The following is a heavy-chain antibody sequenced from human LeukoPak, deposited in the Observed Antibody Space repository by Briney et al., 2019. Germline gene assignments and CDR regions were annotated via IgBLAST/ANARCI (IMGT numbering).Heavy chain of an antibody. J-gene: IGHJ4*02. D-gene: IGHD2-15*01. CDR2: INHSGST. V-gene: IGHV4-34*01. CDR3: ARDGGYCSGGSCYGLES. Sequence: SETLSLTCAVYGGSFSGNYWTWIRQPPGEGLEWIGEINHSGSTKYNPSLKSRVTISVDTSKNQFSLKLSSVTAADTAVYYCARDGGYCSGGSCYGLESWGQGTLVTVSS. CDR1: GGSFSGNY.